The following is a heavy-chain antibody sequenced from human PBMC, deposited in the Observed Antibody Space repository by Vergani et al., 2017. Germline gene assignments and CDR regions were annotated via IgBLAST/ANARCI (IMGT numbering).Heavy chain of an antibody. Sequence: EVQLVESGGGLVQPGGSLRLSCAASGFIFSSYWMHWVRQAPGKGLEWVAAIKEDGSEKQYVDSVKGRFTISRDNAKKSLYLQMNSLRGEDTAVYYCAKDNVPGYYDSSGYCDYWGQGTLVTVSS. J-gene: IGHJ4*02. V-gene: IGHV3-7*01. CDR3: AKDNVPGYYDSSGYCDY. D-gene: IGHD3-22*01. CDR2: IKEDGSEK. CDR1: GFIFSSYW.